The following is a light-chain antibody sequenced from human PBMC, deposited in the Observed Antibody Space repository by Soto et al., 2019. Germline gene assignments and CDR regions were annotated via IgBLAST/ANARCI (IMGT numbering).Light chain of an antibody. CDR1: QSVSSNY. CDR2: GAS. V-gene: IGKV3-20*01. Sequence: EIVLTQSPGTLSLSPGERATLSCRASQSVSSNYLAWYQQKPVQAPRLLIYGASRGAAGIPDRFSGSGSGTDFTLTISILEPEDFAVYFCQQYGRSPMFTFGQGTKLEVK. CDR3: QQYGRSPMFT. J-gene: IGKJ2*01.